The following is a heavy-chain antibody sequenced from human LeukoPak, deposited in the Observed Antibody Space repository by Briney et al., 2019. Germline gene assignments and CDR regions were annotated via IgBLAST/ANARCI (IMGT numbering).Heavy chain of an antibody. Sequence: PGGSLRLPCAASGFTFSSYAMSWVRQAPGKGLEWVSAISGSGGSTYYADSVKGRFTISRDNAKNSLYLQMNSLRAEDTAVYYCARPICSSTSCFDAFDIWGQGTMVTVSS. D-gene: IGHD2-2*01. V-gene: IGHV3-23*01. CDR1: GFTFSSYA. CDR2: ISGSGGST. CDR3: ARPICSSTSCFDAFDI. J-gene: IGHJ3*02.